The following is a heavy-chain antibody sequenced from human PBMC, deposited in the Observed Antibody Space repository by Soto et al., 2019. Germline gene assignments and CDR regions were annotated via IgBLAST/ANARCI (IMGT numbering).Heavy chain of an antibody. Sequence: EVQLLESGGGLVQPGGSLRLAWAASEVSESTFSTYVMTWVRQAPGKGLQWDSHSGDSGPKYADSVKGRITISRDNSKNTVFLEMNGLRVEDTAIYYCAKFGRSSSVTLYYGMEVLGQGTPVTVSS. J-gene: IGHJ6*02. V-gene: IGHV3-23*01. CDR3: AKFGRSSSVTLYYGMEV. D-gene: IGHD2-2*01. CDR2: SGDSGP. CDR1: EVSESTFSTYV.